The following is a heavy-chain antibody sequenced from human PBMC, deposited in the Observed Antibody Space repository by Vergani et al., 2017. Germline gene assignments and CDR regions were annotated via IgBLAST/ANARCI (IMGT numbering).Heavy chain of an antibody. CDR2: ISYDGSDK. CDR1: GFTFSSYG. Sequence: QVQLVESGGGVVQPGRSLRLSCAASGFTFSSYGMEWVRQAPGTGLEWVAFISYDGSDKYYADSVKGRFTISRDHSRNTLYLQMNSLRAEDTAVYYCARGYYDSSGYGSYYYYYMDVWGKGP. D-gene: IGHD3-22*01. J-gene: IGHJ6*03. V-gene: IGHV3-30*03. CDR3: ARGYYDSSGYGSYYYYYMDV.